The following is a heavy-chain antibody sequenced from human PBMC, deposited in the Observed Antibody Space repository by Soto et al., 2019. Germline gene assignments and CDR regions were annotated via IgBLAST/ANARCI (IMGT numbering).Heavy chain of an antibody. CDR3: VKDRDSNSWPSRDV. CDR2: ISPNSGNI. CDR1: GYTFTRNG. D-gene: IGHD3-22*01. V-gene: IGHV1-18*01. J-gene: IGHJ6*02. Sequence: QVHLVQSGAEVKKPGASVNVSCKTSGYTFTRNGISWVRQAPGQGLEWMGWISPNSGNIKYAQKLQGRVIMTTDTSTSTAHMELWSLRSDDTAVYYCVKDRDSNSWPSRDVWGPGTTVTVSS.